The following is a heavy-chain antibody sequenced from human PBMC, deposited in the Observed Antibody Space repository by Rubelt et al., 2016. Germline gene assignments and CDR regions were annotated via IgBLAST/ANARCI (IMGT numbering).Heavy chain of an antibody. CDR2: INHSGST. V-gene: IGHV4-34*01. CDR1: GGSFSGYY. J-gene: IGHJ6*02. CDR3: ARGRRGSSSWLGRDYYGMDV. Sequence: QVQLQQWGAGLLKPSETLSLTCAVYGGSFSGYYWSWIRQPPGKGLEWIGEINHSGSTNYNPSLESRVTISVATSKTQFSLKLSSVTAADTAVYYCARGRRGSSSWLGRDYYGMDVWGQGTTVTVSS. D-gene: IGHD6-13*01.